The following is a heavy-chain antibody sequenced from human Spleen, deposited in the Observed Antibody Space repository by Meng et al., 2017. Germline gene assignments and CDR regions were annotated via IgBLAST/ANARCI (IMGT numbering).Heavy chain of an antibody. J-gene: IGHJ4*02. CDR1: GWSFSDYY. V-gene: IGHV4-34*01. Sequence: SETLSLTCVVSGWSFSDYYWSWIRQPPGKGLEWIGEINHSGSTNYNPSLESRATISVDTSQNNLSLKLSSVIAADTAVYYCARVLGYYGSESYSDNWGQGTLVTVSS. D-gene: IGHD3-10*01. CDR2: INHSGST. CDR3: ARVLGYYGSESYSDN.